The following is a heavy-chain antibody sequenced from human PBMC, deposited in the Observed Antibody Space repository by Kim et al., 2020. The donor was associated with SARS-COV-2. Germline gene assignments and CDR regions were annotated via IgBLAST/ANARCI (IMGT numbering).Heavy chain of an antibody. J-gene: IGHJ5*02. D-gene: IGHD3-22*01. CDR3: ARGVVTMVVVVTSNWFDP. Sequence: KSRVTISVDTSKNQSSLKLSSVTAADTAVYYCARGVVTMVVVVTSNWFDPWGQGTLVTVSS. V-gene: IGHV4-34*01.